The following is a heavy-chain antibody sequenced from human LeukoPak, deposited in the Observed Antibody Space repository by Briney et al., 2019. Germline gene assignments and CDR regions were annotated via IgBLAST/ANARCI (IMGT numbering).Heavy chain of an antibody. D-gene: IGHD3-22*01. CDR1: GFTFSDHH. Sequence: PGGSLRLSCAASGFTFSDHHMDWVRQAPGKGLEWIGRSKNKDYAYSTVYAASVKGRFTFSRDDPKNSLYLQMNSLTTEDTAVYYCIRIFYYGTRGYYPDFWGQGTLVTVSS. J-gene: IGHJ4*02. CDR3: IRIFYYGTRGYYPDF. CDR2: SKNKDYAYST. V-gene: IGHV3-72*01.